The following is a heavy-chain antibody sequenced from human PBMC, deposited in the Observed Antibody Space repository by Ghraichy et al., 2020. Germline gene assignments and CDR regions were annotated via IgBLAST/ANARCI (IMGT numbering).Heavy chain of an antibody. CDR2: INHSGST. D-gene: IGHD3-22*01. Sequence: GSLTLTCAVYGESFSGYYWSWIRQPPGKGLEWIGEINHSGSTNYKPSLKSRVTISVDTSKNQFSLKLTSVTAADMAVYYCARGNYKDSIGYFNFDYWGQGMRVTVSS. CDR3: ARGNYKDSIGYFNFDY. CDR1: GESFSGYY. J-gene: IGHJ4*02. V-gene: IGHV4-34*01.